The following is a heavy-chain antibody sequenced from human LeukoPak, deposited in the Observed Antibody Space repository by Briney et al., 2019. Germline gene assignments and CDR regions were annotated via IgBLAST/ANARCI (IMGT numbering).Heavy chain of an antibody. D-gene: IGHD1-14*01. J-gene: IGHJ4*02. CDR3: ARGQTLTF. V-gene: IGHV3-7*01. CDR1: GFTFSSYW. CDR2: IKHDGSQK. Sequence: GGSLSLSCAASGFTFSSYWMSWVRQAPGKGLEWVANIKHDGSQKYYVDSVRGRFTISRDNAKNSLYLQMNSLRAEDTAVYFCARGQTLTFWGQGTLVTVSS.